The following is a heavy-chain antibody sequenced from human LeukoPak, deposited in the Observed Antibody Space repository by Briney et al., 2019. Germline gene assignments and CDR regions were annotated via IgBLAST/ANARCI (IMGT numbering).Heavy chain of an antibody. D-gene: IGHD5-18*01. CDR1: GYTFTSHY. J-gene: IGHJ4*02. CDR3: ARMDMDIAMVTNYLDH. CDR2: IHPSGSST. Sequence: ASVKISCKAFGYTFTSHYMHWVRQAPGQGLEWMGVIHPSGSSTNYAQKFQGRVTMTKDTSTSTVYIELNSLRSEDTAVYYCARMDMDIAMVTNYLDHWGQGTLVTVSS. V-gene: IGHV1-46*01.